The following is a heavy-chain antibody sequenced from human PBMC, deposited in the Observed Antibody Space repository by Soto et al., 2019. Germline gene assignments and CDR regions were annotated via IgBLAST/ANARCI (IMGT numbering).Heavy chain of an antibody. CDR1: GFTFTSSA. J-gene: IGHJ3*02. CDR2: IVVGSGNT. V-gene: IGHV1-58*02. D-gene: IGHD3-22*01. CDR3: AAATMYYYDSSGYYLAAFDI. Sequence: SVKVSCKASGFTFTSSAMQWVRQARGQRLEWIGWIVVGSGNTNYAQKFQERVTITRDMSTSTAYMELSSLRSEDTAVYYCAAATMYYYDSSGYYLAAFDIWGQGTMVTVSS.